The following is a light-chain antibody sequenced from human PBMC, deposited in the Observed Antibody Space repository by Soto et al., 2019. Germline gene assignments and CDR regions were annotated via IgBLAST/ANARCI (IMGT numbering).Light chain of an antibody. J-gene: IGLJ2*01. V-gene: IGLV2-14*01. CDR2: EVS. Sequence: QSALTQPASVSGSPGQSITISCTGTSSDVGGYNYVSWYQQHPGKAPKLMIYEVSNRPSGVSNRFSGSKSGNTASLTISGLQAEDEADYYCSSYTTSNTLLFAGGTKLTVL. CDR1: SSDVGGYNY. CDR3: SSYTTSNTLL.